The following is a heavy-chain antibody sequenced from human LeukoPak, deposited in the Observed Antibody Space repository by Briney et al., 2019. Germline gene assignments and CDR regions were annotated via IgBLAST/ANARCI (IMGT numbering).Heavy chain of an antibody. D-gene: IGHD3-3*01. V-gene: IGHV3-7*01. CDR1: GFTFSSYA. CDR2: IKQDGSEK. Sequence: GGSLRLSCAASGFTFSSYAMSWVRQAPGKGLEWVANIKQDGSEKYYVDSVKGRFTISRDNAKNSLYLQMNSLRAEDTAVYYCARGGGYDFWSGYNNWFDPWGQGTLVTVSS. J-gene: IGHJ5*02. CDR3: ARGGGYDFWSGYNNWFDP.